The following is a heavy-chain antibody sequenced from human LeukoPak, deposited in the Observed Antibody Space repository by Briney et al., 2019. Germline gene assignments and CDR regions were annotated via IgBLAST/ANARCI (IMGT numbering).Heavy chain of an antibody. Sequence: SETLSLTCAVYGGSFSGYYWSWIRQPPGKGLEWIGEINHSGSTNYNPSLKSRVTISVDTSKNQFSLKLSSVTAADTAVYYCARGKTRITIFGVVILGWFDPWGQGTLVTVSS. D-gene: IGHD3-3*01. J-gene: IGHJ5*02. CDR2: INHSGST. CDR1: GGSFSGYY. CDR3: ARGKTRITIFGVVILGWFDP. V-gene: IGHV4-34*01.